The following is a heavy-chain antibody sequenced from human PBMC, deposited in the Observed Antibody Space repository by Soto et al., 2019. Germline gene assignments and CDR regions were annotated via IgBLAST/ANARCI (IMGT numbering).Heavy chain of an antibody. D-gene: IGHD3-22*01. CDR3: ARSTYYDSSGSQYYYYGMDV. J-gene: IGHJ6*02. CDR2: ISYDGSNK. V-gene: IGHV3-30-3*01. CDR1: GFTFSSYA. Sequence: QVQLVESGGGVVQPGRSPRLSCAASGFTFSSYAMHWVRQAPGKGLEWVAVISYDGSNKYYADSVKGRFTISRDNSKNTLYLQMNSLRAEDTAVYYCARSTYYDSSGSQYYYYGMDVWGQGTTVTVSS.